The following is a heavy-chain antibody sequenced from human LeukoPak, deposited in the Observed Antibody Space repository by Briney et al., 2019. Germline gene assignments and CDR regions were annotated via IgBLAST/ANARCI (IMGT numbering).Heavy chain of an antibody. CDR3: ARGYSSSWYGFDP. J-gene: IGHJ5*02. CDR1: GFTFSIYG. CDR2: IKQDGSEK. V-gene: IGHV3-7*01. Sequence: GGSLRLSCAASGFTFSIYGMHWVRQAPGKGLEWVANIKQDGSEKYYVDSVKGRFTISRDNAKNSLYLQMNSLRAEDTAVYYCARGYSSSWYGFDPWGQGTLVTVSS. D-gene: IGHD6-13*01.